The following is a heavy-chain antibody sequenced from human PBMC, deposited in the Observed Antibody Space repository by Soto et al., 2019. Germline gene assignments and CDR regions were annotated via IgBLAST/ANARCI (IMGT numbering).Heavy chain of an antibody. D-gene: IGHD6-13*01. V-gene: IGHV1-2*04. CDR3: ARAIGIAAAGTNDAFDI. Sequence: QVQLVQSGAEVKKPGASVKVSCKASGYNFTGYYMHCVRQAPGQGLEWMGWINPNSGGTNYAQKFQGWVTMTRDTSISTAYMELSRLRYDDTAVYYCARAIGIAAAGTNDAFDIWGQGTMVTVSS. CDR1: GYNFTGYY. J-gene: IGHJ3*02. CDR2: INPNSGGT.